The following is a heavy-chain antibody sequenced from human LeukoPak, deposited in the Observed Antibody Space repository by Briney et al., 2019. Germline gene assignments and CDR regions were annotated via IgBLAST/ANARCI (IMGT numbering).Heavy chain of an antibody. CDR2: ISPYTGNT. CDR3: ARDQYDSVWGSYRPYFDY. CDR1: GYTFTSYG. Sequence: ASVKVFCKASGYTFTSYGISWVRQAPGQGLEWMGSISPYTGNTKYAERLQDRVIMTTDTSTRTAYMELRSLRSDDTAVFYCARDQYDSVWGSYRPYFDYWGQGTLVTVSS. D-gene: IGHD3-16*02. J-gene: IGHJ4*02. V-gene: IGHV1-18*04.